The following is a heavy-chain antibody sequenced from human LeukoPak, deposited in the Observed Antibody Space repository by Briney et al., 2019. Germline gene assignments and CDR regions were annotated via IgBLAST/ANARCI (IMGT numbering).Heavy chain of an antibody. CDR1: GFTFSSYG. D-gene: IGHD3-22*01. CDR3: ANDPYYYDSSDI. J-gene: IGHJ3*02. Sequence: GGSLRLSCAASGFTFSSYGMHWVRQAPGKGLEWVAFIRYDGSNKYYADSVKGRFTISRDNSKNTLYLQMNSLRAEDTAVYYCANDPYYYDSSDIWGQGTMVTVSS. V-gene: IGHV3-30*02. CDR2: IRYDGSNK.